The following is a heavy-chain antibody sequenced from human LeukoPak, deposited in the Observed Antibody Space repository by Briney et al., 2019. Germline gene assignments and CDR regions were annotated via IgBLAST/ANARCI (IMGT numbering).Heavy chain of an antibody. Sequence: SETLSLTCTVSGGSISSYYWSWIRQPPGKGLEWIGYIFYSESTNYNPSLKSRVTISVDTSKNQFSLKLSSVTAADTAVYYCARIIAAVATFVPPGAFDIWGQGTMVTVSS. CDR3: ARIIAAVATFVPPGAFDI. D-gene: IGHD6-13*01. J-gene: IGHJ3*02. V-gene: IGHV4-59*01. CDR2: IFYSEST. CDR1: GGSISSYY.